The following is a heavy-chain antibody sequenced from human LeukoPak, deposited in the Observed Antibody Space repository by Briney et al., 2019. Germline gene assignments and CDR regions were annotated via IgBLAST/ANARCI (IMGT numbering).Heavy chain of an antibody. D-gene: IGHD1-26*01. V-gene: IGHV3-33*08. CDR2: IWSDGSDK. J-gene: IGHJ3*02. CDR3: AREEVGSAGSAFDI. CDR1: GFTFSTYV. Sequence: PGGSLRLSCAASGFTFSTYVMHWVRQAPGKGLEWVALIWSDGSDKYYADSVKGRFTLSRDNSKNTLYLQMNSLRAEDTAVYFCAREEVGSAGSAFDIWGQGTMVTVSS.